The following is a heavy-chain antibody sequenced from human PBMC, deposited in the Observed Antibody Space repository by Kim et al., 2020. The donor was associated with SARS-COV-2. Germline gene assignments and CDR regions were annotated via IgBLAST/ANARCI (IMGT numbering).Heavy chain of an antibody. Sequence: GGSLRLSCAASGFTFSSYSMNWVRQAPGKGLEWVSSISSSSSYIYYADSVKGRFTISRDNAKNSLYLQMNSLRAEDTAVYYCARDRYSGYDYEGFDYWGQETLVTVSS. V-gene: IGHV3-21*01. CDR1: GFTFSSYS. J-gene: IGHJ4*02. CDR2: ISSSSSYI. CDR3: ARDRYSGYDYEGFDY. D-gene: IGHD5-12*01.